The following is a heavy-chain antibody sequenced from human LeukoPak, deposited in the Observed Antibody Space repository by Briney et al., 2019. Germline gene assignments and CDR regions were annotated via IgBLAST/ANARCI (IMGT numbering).Heavy chain of an antibody. CDR2: ISGSGGST. D-gene: IGHD2-21*02. CDR1: GFTFSSYA. CDR3: AKLVDTAMVISYCGGDCYPDH. J-gene: IGHJ4*02. V-gene: IGHV3-23*01. Sequence: GGPLRLSCAASGFTFSSYAMSWVRQAPGRGLQWVSTISGSGGSTYYADSVKGRFTISRDNSKNTLYVQMNSLRDEDTAIYYCAKLVDTAMVISYCGGDCYPDHWGQGTLVTVSS.